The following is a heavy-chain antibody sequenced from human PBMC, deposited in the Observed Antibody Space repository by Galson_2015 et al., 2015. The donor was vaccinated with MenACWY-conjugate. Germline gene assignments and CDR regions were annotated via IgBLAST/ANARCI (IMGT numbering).Heavy chain of an antibody. D-gene: IGHD5-18*01. J-gene: IGHJ6*02. Sequence: SLRLSCEASGFTFSSYAMSWVRQAPGQGLEWVAVISSVVGTAYYAETVKGRITITRDNSKNTLYLQMNSLRAEDTAVYYCANMDTAMEAGELKYYYYYGMDVWGQGTTVTVSS. CDR3: ANMDTAMEAGELKYYYYYGMDV. CDR1: GFTFSSYA. V-gene: IGHV3-30*18. CDR2: ISSVVGTA.